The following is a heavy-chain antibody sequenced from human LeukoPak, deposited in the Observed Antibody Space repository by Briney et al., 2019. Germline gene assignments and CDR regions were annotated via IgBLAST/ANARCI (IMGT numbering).Heavy chain of an antibody. CDR3: AKDVDIVVVPHYYYMDV. J-gene: IGHJ6*03. D-gene: IGHD2-2*01. Sequence: GGSLRLSCAASGFTFSSYAMSWVRRAPGKGLEWVSAISGSGGSTYYADSVKGRFTISRDNSKNTLYLQMNSLRAEDTAVYYCAKDVDIVVVPHYYYMDVWGKGTTVTVSS. V-gene: IGHV3-23*01. CDR2: ISGSGGST. CDR1: GFTFSSYA.